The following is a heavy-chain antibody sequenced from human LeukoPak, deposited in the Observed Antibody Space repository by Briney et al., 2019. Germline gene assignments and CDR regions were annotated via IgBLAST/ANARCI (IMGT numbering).Heavy chain of an antibody. Sequence: GGSLRLSCAASGFTFSSYGIHWVRQAPGKGLEWVAFIRYDGSNKYYTDSVKGRFTISRDNAKNSLYLQMNSLRAEDTAVYYCARLGMAKTRSHYYYYMDVWGKGTTVTISS. V-gene: IGHV3-30*02. CDR3: ARLGMAKTRSHYYYYMDV. CDR2: IRYDGSNK. CDR1: GFTFSSYG. J-gene: IGHJ6*03. D-gene: IGHD3-16*01.